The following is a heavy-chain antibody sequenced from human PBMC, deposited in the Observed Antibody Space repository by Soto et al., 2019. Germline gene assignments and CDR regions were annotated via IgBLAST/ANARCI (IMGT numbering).Heavy chain of an antibody. CDR3: AKDLRRAYRGYVTGMDV. D-gene: IGHD5-12*01. CDR1: GFTFSSYG. J-gene: IGHJ6*02. V-gene: IGHV3-30*18. Sequence: QVQLVASGGGVVQPGRSLRLSCAASGFTFSSYGMHWVRQAPGKGLEWVAVISYGGSNKYYAASVKGRFTISRDNSKNTLYLQMNSRRAEDTSVYYCAKDLRRAYRGYVTGMDVWGRGTTVTVSS. CDR2: ISYGGSNK.